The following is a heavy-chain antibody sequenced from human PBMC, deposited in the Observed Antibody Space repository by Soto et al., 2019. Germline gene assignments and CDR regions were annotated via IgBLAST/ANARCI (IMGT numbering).Heavy chain of an antibody. CDR2: INAANGDT. J-gene: IGHJ5*02. Sequence: ASVKVSCKASGYTFTSYGIHWVRQAPGQRLEWMGWINAANGDTKYSPKLQGRVTITRDTSASTAYMELSSLRSEDTAVYYCVRRHVSATGIDWFDPWGQGTLVTVSS. CDR3: VRRHVSATGIDWFDP. D-gene: IGHD6-13*01. CDR1: GYTFTSYG. V-gene: IGHV1-3*01.